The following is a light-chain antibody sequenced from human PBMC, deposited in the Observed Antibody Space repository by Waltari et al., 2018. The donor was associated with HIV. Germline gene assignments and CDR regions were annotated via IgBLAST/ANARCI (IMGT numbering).Light chain of an antibody. J-gene: IGLJ1*01. Sequence: QSALTQPPSVSGSPGQSVTISCTGTSSDVGGYKYVPWYQQHPGKAPKLTIFDVFKRPSGVPDRFYGSKSGNTASLTITGLQEEDEADYYCCAYAGSYVYVFGTGTKVTVL. CDR1: SSDVGGYKY. V-gene: IGLV2-11*01. CDR2: DVF. CDR3: CAYAGSYVYV.